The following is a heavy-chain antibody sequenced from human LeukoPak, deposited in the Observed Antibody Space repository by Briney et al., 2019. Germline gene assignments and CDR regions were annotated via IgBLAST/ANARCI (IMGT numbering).Heavy chain of an antibody. D-gene: IGHD3-22*01. V-gene: IGHV3-21*01. J-gene: IGHJ4*02. CDR3: ARGANYYDSSKNFDY. Sequence: GGSLRLSCAASGFTFSSYSMNWVRQAPGKGLEWVSSISSSSSYIYYADSVKGRFTISRDNAKNSLYLQMNSLRAEDTAVYYCARGANYYDSSKNFDYWGQGTLVTVSP. CDR1: GFTFSSYS. CDR2: ISSSSSYI.